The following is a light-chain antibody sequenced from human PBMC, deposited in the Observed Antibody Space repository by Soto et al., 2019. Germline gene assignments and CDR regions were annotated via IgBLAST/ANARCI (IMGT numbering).Light chain of an antibody. CDR1: ITDFGAYNY. J-gene: IGLJ1*01. CDR3: SSYTSSITPYV. CDR2: GVS. Sequence: QSALTQPASVSGSPGQSITISCTGTITDFGAYNYVSWYQQHPGKAPKLLIYGVSSRPSGVSNRFSGSKSGNAAYLTISGLQADDEAEYYCSSYTSSITPYVFGTGTKVTVL. V-gene: IGLV2-14*01.